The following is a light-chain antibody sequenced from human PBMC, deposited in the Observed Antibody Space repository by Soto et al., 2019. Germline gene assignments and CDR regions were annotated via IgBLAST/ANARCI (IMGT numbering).Light chain of an antibody. CDR1: QSVSSY. CDR3: QQRSNWPS. Sequence: IVLPQSPATLSLSPGERATLSCRASQSVSSYLAWYQQKPGQAPRLLIYDASNRATGIPARFSGSGSGTDFTLTIGSLEPEDFAVYYCQQRSNWPSFGQGTKVDI. J-gene: IGKJ1*01. V-gene: IGKV3-11*01. CDR2: DAS.